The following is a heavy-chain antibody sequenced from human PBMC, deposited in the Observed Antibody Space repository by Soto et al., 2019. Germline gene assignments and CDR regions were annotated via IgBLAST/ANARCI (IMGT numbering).Heavy chain of an antibody. CDR3: ARDDTLGAYGMDV. V-gene: IGHV3-33*01. CDR2: IWYDGSNK. D-gene: IGHD1-26*01. CDR1: GFTFSSYG. Sequence: GGSLRLSCAASGFTFSSYGMHWVRQAPGKGLEWVAVIWYDGSNKYYADSVKGRFTISRDNSKNTLYLQMNSLRAEDTAVYYSARDDTLGAYGMDVWGQGTTVTVSS. J-gene: IGHJ6*02.